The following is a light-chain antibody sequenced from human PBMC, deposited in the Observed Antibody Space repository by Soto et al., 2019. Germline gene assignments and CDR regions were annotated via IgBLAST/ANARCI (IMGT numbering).Light chain of an antibody. CDR3: QQYDNLPIT. Sequence: DIQMTQSPSSLSASVGDRVTITCQASQDISNFLNWYQQKPGKAPKLLIYDASNLETGVPSRFSGSGSGTDFIFIINSLPPEDIATYYCQQYDNLPITFGPGTKVDIK. J-gene: IGKJ3*01. V-gene: IGKV1-33*01. CDR1: QDISNF. CDR2: DAS.